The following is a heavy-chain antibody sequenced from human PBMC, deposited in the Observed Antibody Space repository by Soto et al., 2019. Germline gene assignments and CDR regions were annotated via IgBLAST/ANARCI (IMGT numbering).Heavy chain of an antibody. CDR3: AYRRRFYDSMGYYYYAFDI. CDR1: GFSLSTSGVG. Sequence: QITLKESGPTLVKPTQTLTLTCTFSGFSLSTSGVGVDWIRQPPGKALERLALIYWDDDKRYTPSLKTRLTITKDTSNNKVVLTMANMDPVDTATYFCAYRRRFYDSMGYYYYAFDIWGQGTMVTVSS. D-gene: IGHD3-22*01. V-gene: IGHV2-5*02. CDR2: IYWDDDK. J-gene: IGHJ3*02.